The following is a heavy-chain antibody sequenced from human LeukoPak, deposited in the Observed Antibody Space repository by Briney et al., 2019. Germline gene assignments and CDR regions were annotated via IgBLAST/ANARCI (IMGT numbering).Heavy chain of an antibody. D-gene: IGHD5-12*01. CDR1: GGSISSGSYY. V-gene: IGHV4-61*02. Sequence: PSQTLSLTCTVSGGSISSGSYYWSWIRQPAGKGLEWIGRIYTSGSTNYNPSLKSRVTISVDTSKNQFSLKLSSVTAADTAVYYCARLASRIGAYAFDIWGQGTMVTVSP. J-gene: IGHJ3*02. CDR2: IYTSGST. CDR3: ARLASRIGAYAFDI.